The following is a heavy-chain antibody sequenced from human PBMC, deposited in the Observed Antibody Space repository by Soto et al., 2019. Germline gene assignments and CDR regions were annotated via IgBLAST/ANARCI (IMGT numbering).Heavy chain of an antibody. CDR1: GGSISSSSYY. D-gene: IGHD5-18*01. V-gene: IGHV4-39*01. CDR3: ARHAIRGYSYAPVDY. CDR2: IYYSGST. J-gene: IGHJ4*02. Sequence: QLQLQESGPGLVKPSETLSLTCTVSGGSISSSSYYWGWIRQPPGKGLEWIGSIYYSGSTYYNPSLKSRVTISVDTSKNQFSLTLSSVTAADTAVYYGARHAIRGYSYAPVDYWGQGTLVTVSS.